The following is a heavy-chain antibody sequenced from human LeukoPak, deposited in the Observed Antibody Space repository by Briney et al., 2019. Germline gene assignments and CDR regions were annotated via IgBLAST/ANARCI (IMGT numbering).Heavy chain of an antibody. V-gene: IGHV1-18*01. CDR1: GYTFINYG. D-gene: IGHD6-25*01. CDR3: AGTAASYYYYYGMDV. Sequence: ASVTVSCTTSGYTFINYGITWVRQVPGQGLEWMGWISSYSDNANYAQKLQGRVTMTTDTSTNTAYMELRSLRSDDTAVYYCAGTAASYYYYYGMDVWGQGTTVTVSS. J-gene: IGHJ6*02. CDR2: ISSYSDNA.